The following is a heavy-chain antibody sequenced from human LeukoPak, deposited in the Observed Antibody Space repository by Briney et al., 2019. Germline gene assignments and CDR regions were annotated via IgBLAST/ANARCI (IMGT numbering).Heavy chain of an antibody. V-gene: IGHV3-15*01. J-gene: IGHJ4*02. D-gene: IGHD3-22*01. CDR2: IKNTVHGGTS. CDR1: GFTFNNAW. Sequence: GGSLRLSCAASGFTFNNAWMTWVRQAPGKGLEWVGLIKNTVHGGTSESAGSVKGRFIISRDDSKNILYPQMNNLKTEDTGVYYCSTMENYYDDSHFDYWGQGTLVTVSS. CDR3: STMENYYDDSHFDY.